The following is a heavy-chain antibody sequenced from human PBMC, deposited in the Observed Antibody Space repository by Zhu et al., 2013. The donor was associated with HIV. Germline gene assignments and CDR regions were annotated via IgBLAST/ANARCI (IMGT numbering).Heavy chain of an antibody. V-gene: IGHV1-2*02. Sequence: QVQLVQSGAEVKKPGASVKVSCKPSGHTFTGYYMHWVRQVPGQGLEWMGWIDPNNGGTNYAQKFQGRVTLTRDMSITTAYMELTRLTSDDTAVYYCARGKWLTWGSLCMDVWGKGTTVTVSS. CDR3: ARGKWLTWGSLCMDV. D-gene: IGHD5-12*01. CDR1: GHTFTGYY. J-gene: IGHJ6*03. CDR2: IDPNNGGT.